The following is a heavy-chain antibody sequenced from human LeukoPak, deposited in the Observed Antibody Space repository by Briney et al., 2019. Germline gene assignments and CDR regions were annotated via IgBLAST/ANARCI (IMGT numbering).Heavy chain of an antibody. D-gene: IGHD2-2*01. J-gene: IGHJ4*02. Sequence: PGGSPRLSCAASGFTFSGSAMHWVRQASGKGLEWVGRIRSKANSYATAYAASVKGRFTISRDDSKNTAYLQMNSLKTEDTAVYYCTGRVVSVDYWGQGTLVTVSS. V-gene: IGHV3-73*01. CDR1: GFTFSGSA. CDR3: TGRVVSVDY. CDR2: IRSKANSYAT.